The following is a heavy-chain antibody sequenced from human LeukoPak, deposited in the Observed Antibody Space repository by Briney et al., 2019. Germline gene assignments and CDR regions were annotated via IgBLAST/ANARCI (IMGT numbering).Heavy chain of an antibody. CDR3: ATAQERGFGELFPN. J-gene: IGHJ4*02. CDR2: FDPEDGET. CDR1: GYTHTELS. D-gene: IGHD3-10*01. Sequence: ASVKVSCKVSGYTHTELSMHWVRQAPGKGLEWMGGFDPEDGETIYAQKFQGKVTMTEDTSTDTAYMELSSLRSEDTAVYYCATAQERGFGELFPNWGQGTLVTVSS. V-gene: IGHV1-24*01.